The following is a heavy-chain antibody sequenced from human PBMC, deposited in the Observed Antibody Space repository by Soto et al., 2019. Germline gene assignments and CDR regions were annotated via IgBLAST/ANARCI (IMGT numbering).Heavy chain of an antibody. CDR1: GGSISSHY. CDR2: IYYTGST. CDR3: ARPDNYFFYMDV. V-gene: IGHV4-59*08. J-gene: IGHJ6*03. Sequence: WETLSLTCNVSGGSISSHYWSWIRQPPGKGLEWIGYIYYTGSTNYNPSLKSRVSISVDTSNNQFSLRLRSVTAADTAVYYCARPDNYFFYMDVWGKGTTVTVSS.